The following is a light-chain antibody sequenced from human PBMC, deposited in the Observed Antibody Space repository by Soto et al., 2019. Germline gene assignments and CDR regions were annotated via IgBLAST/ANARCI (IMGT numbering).Light chain of an antibody. Sequence: DIQMTQSPSSLSASVGDRVTITCRASQSVSTFLNWYQQKPGKAPKLLMSAASSLQNGVPSRFSGSAYGTDFTLTISSLQPEDVATYDCQQIYALRTFGQGPKVEIK. J-gene: IGKJ1*01. CDR3: QQIYALRT. CDR2: AAS. CDR1: QSVSTF. V-gene: IGKV1-39*01.